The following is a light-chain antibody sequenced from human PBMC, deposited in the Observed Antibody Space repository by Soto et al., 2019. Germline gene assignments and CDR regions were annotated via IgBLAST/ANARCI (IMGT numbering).Light chain of an antibody. CDR2: SAS. V-gene: IGKV1-39*01. Sequence: DIHLTQSPLSLSASLGDRVTVTCRASENIDNYLNWYRQKPGEAPKLLIYSASRLQRGVPSRFSGGGSGTDFSLTISXLQSEDFATYYCQQSYSVPSFGPGTKVDIK. CDR3: QQSYSVPS. CDR1: ENIDNY. J-gene: IGKJ3*01.